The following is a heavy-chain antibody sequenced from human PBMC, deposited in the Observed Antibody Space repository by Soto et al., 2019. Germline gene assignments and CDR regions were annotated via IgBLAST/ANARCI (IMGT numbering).Heavy chain of an antibody. CDR1: GGSISSDDYY. Sequence: QVQLQESGPGLVKPSQTLSLTCTVSGGSISSDDYYWGWIRQPPGKGLEWIGYIYYSGSTYYSSSLKVRASITVDTSKNQFSLKLSSVTAADTAVYYCARLVATNIDYWGQGTLVTVSS. D-gene: IGHD5-12*01. J-gene: IGHJ4*02. V-gene: IGHV4-30-4*01. CDR3: ARLVATNIDY. CDR2: IYYSGST.